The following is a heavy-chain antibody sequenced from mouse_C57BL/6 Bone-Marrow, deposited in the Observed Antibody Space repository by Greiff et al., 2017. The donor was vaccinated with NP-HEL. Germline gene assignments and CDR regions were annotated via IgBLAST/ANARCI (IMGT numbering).Heavy chain of an antibody. V-gene: IGHV5-12*01. CDR3: ARPGVFDV. CDR2: ISNGGGST. CDR1: GFTFSDYY. J-gene: IGHJ1*03. Sequence: EVQGVESGGGLVQPGGSLKLSCAASGFTFSDYYMYWVRQTPEKRLEWVAYISNGGGSTYYPDTVKGRFTISRDNAKNTLYLQMSRLKSEDTAMYYCARPGVFDVWGTGTTVTVSS.